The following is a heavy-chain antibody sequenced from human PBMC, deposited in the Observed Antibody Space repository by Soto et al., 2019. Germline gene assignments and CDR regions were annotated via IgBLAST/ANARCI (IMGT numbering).Heavy chain of an antibody. D-gene: IGHD3-22*01. Sequence: SETLSLTCTVSGGSISSGGYYWSWIRQHPGKGLEWIGYIYYSGSTYYNPSLKSRVTISVDTSKNQFSLKLSSVTAADTAVYYCARVSGYDSSAEDAFDIWGQGTMVTVSS. CDR2: IYYSGST. V-gene: IGHV4-30-4*08. CDR1: GGSISSGGYY. CDR3: ARVSGYDSSAEDAFDI. J-gene: IGHJ3*02.